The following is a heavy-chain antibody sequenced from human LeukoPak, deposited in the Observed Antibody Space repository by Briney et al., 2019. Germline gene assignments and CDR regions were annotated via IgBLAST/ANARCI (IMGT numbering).Heavy chain of an antibody. V-gene: IGHV4-39*01. D-gene: IGHD2-2*02. J-gene: IGHJ4*02. Sequence: KPSETLSLTCTVSGGSISSSTYYWGWIRQPPGKGLEWIGSIFYSGNTYYNPSLKSRVTISVDTSKSQFSLKLSSVTAADTAVYYCARLYAGTRPPDYWGQGTLVTVSS. CDR2: IFYSGNT. CDR3: ARLYAGTRPPDY. CDR1: GGSISSSTYY.